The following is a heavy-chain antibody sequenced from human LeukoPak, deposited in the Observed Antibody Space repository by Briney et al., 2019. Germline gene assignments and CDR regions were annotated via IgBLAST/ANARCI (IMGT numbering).Heavy chain of an antibody. CDR2: ISGSGGST. J-gene: IGHJ5*02. CDR3: AKGRGDDFWSGYYNWFDP. CDR1: GFTFSSYA. D-gene: IGHD3-3*01. Sequence: GGSLTLSCPASGFTFSSYAMSWVRQAPGKGLEWVSAISGSGGSTYYADSVKGRFTISRDNSKNTLYLQMNSLRAEDTAVYYCAKGRGDDFWSGYYNWFDPWGQGTLVTVSS. V-gene: IGHV3-23*01.